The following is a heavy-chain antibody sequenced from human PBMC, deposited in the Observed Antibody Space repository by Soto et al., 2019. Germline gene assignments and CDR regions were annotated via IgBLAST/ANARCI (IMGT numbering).Heavy chain of an antibody. Sequence: GESLKISCAASGFTFSSYWMSWVRQAPGKGLEWVANIKQDGSEKYYVDSVKGRFTISRDNAKNSLYLQMNSLRAEDTAVYYCASQLRAFDIWGQGTMVTVSS. CDR3: ASQLRAFDI. CDR2: IKQDGSEK. CDR1: GFTFSSYW. J-gene: IGHJ3*02. D-gene: IGHD1-1*01. V-gene: IGHV3-7*01.